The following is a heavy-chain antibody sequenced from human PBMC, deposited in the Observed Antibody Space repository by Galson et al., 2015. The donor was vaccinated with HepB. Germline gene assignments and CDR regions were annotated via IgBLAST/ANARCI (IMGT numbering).Heavy chain of an antibody. J-gene: IGHJ4*02. D-gene: IGHD1-14*01. CDR1: GFTFSSCG. Sequence: SLRLSCAASGFTFSSCGMHRVRQAPGKGLEWVAFIRYDGSNKYYADSVKGRFTVSRDNSKNTLYLQMHSLRAEDTAVYYCARSEPRTWHNFDYWGQGTLVTVSS. CDR3: ARSEPRTWHNFDY. V-gene: IGHV3-30*02. CDR2: IRYDGSNK.